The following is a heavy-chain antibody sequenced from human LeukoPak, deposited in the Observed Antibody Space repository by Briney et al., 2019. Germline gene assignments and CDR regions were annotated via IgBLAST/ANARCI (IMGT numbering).Heavy chain of an antibody. CDR3: AREGRDGYNYAFDI. CDR1: GYTFTSYA. J-gene: IGHJ3*02. CDR2: INTNTGNP. D-gene: IGHD5-24*01. V-gene: IGHV7-4-1*02. Sequence: ASVKVSCMASGYTFTSYAMNWVRQAPGQGRGWMGSINTNTGNPTYAQGFTGRFVFSFDTSVSTAYLQISSLKADDTAVYYCAREGRDGYNYAFDIWGQGTMVTVSS.